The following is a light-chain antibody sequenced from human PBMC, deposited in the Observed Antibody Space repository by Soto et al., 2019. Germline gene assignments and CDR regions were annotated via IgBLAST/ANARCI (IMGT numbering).Light chain of an antibody. CDR2: DVH. Sequence: QSALTQPRSVSGSPGQSVTISCTGTSSDVRGYNYVSWYRQHPGKAPQLVIYDVHKRPSGVPDRFSGSRSGNTASLAISGLQADDEADYFCCSYAGSYTFVFGGGTKLTV. CDR3: CSYAGSYTFV. J-gene: IGLJ2*01. V-gene: IGLV2-11*01. CDR1: SSDVRGYNY.